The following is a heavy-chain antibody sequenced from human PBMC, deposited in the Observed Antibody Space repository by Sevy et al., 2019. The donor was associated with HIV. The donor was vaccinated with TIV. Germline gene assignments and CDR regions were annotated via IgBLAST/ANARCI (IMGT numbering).Heavy chain of an antibody. CDR3: AKDSGTFWGPLDY. J-gene: IGHJ4*02. V-gene: IGHV3-9*01. Sequence: GGFLRLSCAASGFTFDDYAMHWVRQAPGKGLEWVSGISWNSGNIGYADSVKGRFTISRDNAKNSLYLQMNSLRAEDTALYYCAKDSGTFWGPLDYWGQGTLVTVSS. D-gene: IGHD3-16*01. CDR1: GFTFDDYA. CDR2: ISWNSGNI.